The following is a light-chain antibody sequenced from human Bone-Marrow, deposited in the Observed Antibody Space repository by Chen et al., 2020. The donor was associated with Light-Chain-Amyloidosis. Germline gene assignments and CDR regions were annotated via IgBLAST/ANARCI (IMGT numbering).Light chain of an antibody. V-gene: IGLV2-14*01. CDR2: DVS. Sequence: QSALTQPASVSGSPGQSIPISCTGTSSDVGGYNYVSWYQQHPGKAPKLMIYDVSNRPSGVSTRFSGSKSGNTASLTISGLQAEAEAHYYCSSYTSSSTYVFGAGTKVTVL. CDR1: SSDVGGYNY. CDR3: SSYTSSSTYV. J-gene: IGLJ1*01.